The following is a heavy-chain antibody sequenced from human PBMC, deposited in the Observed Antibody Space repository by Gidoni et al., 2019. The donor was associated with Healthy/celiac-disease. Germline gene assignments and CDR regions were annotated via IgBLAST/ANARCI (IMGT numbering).Heavy chain of an antibody. V-gene: IGHV3-48*03. CDR1: GFPFSSYD. Sequence: EVQLVESGGGVVQPGGSLRLSCAASGFPFSSYDMNWVRQAPGKGLEWVSYISSSGSTIYYADSVKGRFTISRDNAKNSLYLQMNSLRAEDTAVYYCARVTTVTNPFDYWGQGTLVTVSS. J-gene: IGHJ4*02. CDR2: ISSSGSTI. CDR3: ARVTTVTNPFDY. D-gene: IGHD4-17*01.